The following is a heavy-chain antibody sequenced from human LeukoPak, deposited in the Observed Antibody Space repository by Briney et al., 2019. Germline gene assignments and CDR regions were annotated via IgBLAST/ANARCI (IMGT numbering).Heavy chain of an antibody. CDR1: GFTFSSYS. J-gene: IGHJ3*02. CDR3: ARVSTDYYNPSHDAFDI. D-gene: IGHD3-9*01. Sequence: GGSLRFSCAASGFTFSSYSMNWVRQAPGKGLEWVSSISSSSSYIYYADSVKGRFTISRDNAKNSLYLQMNSLRAEDTAVYYCARVSTDYYNPSHDAFDIWGQGTMVTVSS. CDR2: ISSSSSYI. V-gene: IGHV3-21*01.